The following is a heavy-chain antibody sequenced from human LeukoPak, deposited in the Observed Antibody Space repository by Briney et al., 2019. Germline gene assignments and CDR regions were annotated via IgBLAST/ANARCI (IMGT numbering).Heavy chain of an antibody. CDR1: GGSIISYY. CDR2: IYNSRST. V-gene: IGHV4-59*08. Sequence: SGPLYLPCTVSGGSIISYYWSWIRQPPGKGVEGIGYIYNSRSTKYNPSLERRVTISVDTSKNQISLKLSSVTAADTAVYYCARGARAGYNLEPFDNWGQGTLVTVSS. CDR3: ARGARAGYNLEPFDN. D-gene: IGHD5-24*01. J-gene: IGHJ4*02.